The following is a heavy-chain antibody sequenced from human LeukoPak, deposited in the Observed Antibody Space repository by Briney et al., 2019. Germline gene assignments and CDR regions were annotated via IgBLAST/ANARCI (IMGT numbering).Heavy chain of an antibody. D-gene: IGHD2-2*02. V-gene: IGHV3-30*18. Sequence: GGSLRLSCAASGFTFSSYGMHWVRQAPGKGLEWVVLLSHDEKNKYYADSVKGRFTISRDNSKNTLYLQMNSLRAEDTAVYYCAKVKVAGAIGWLDRWGQGTLVTVSS. CDR2: LSHDEKNK. CDR3: AKVKVAGAIGWLDR. J-gene: IGHJ5*02. CDR1: GFTFSSYG.